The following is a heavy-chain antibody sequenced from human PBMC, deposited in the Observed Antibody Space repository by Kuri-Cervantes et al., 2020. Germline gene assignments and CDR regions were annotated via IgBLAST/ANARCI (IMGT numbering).Heavy chain of an antibody. CDR1: GFTFSSYS. Sequence: LSLTCAASGFTFSSYSMNWVRQAPGKGLEWVSSISSSSSYIYYADSVKGRFTISRDNAKNSLYLQMNSLRAEDTAVYYCARVGSRRGMDVWGQGTAVTVSS. CDR3: ARVGSRRGMDV. D-gene: IGHD2-15*01. CDR2: ISSSSSYI. V-gene: IGHV3-21*01. J-gene: IGHJ6*02.